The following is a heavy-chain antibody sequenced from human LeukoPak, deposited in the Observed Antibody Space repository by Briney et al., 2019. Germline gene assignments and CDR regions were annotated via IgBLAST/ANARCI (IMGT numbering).Heavy chain of an antibody. J-gene: IGHJ6*03. CDR3: ARGRGVTYYYYYMDV. CDR1: GYTFTSYY. Sequence: ASVKVSCKASGYTFTSYYMHWVRQAPGQGLECMGLINPTGGSTGYAQKFQGRVTMTTDTSTGTVYMELSGLRPEDTAVYYCARGRGVTYYYYYMDVWGKGTTVTISS. V-gene: IGHV1-46*01. D-gene: IGHD3-10*01. CDR2: INPTGGST.